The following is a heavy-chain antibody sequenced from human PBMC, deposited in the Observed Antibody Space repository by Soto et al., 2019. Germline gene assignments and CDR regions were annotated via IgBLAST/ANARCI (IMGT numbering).Heavy chain of an antibody. CDR2: INHSGST. CDR3: ARGGGTVSTRTYYYYYMDV. CDR1: GGSFSGYY. Sequence: SETLSLTCAVYGGSFSGYYWSWIRQPPGKGLEWIGEINHSGSTNYNPSLKSRVTISVDTSKNQFSLKLSSVTAADTAVYYCARGGGTVSTRTYYYYYMDVWGKGTTVTVSS. J-gene: IGHJ6*03. V-gene: IGHV4-34*01. D-gene: IGHD2-15*01.